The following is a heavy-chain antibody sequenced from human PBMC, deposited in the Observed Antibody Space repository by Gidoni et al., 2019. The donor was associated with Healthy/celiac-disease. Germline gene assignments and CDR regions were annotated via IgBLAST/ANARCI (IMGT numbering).Heavy chain of an antibody. CDR1: GFTFSSYA. V-gene: IGHV3-23*01. J-gene: IGHJ6*02. D-gene: IGHD2-15*01. Sequence: EVQLLESGGGLVQPGGSLRLSCAASGFTFSSYAMSWVRQAPGKGLGWVSAISGSGGSTYYADSVKGRFTISRDNSKNTLYLQMNSLRAEDTAVYYCAKAVVAADYYDYGMDVWGQGTTVTVSS. CDR2: ISGSGGST. CDR3: AKAVVAADYYDYGMDV.